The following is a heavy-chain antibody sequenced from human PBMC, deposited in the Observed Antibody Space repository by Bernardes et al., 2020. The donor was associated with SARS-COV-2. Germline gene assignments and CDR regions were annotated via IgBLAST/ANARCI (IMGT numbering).Heavy chain of an antibody. CDR3: ARGVSAVNMVLVVIGFSYYFDY. CDR1: GGSFNDYS. D-gene: IGHD3-22*01. CDR2: VNHSGST. Sequence: SETLSLTCAVYGGSFNDYSWTWIRQAPGKGLEWIGEVNHSGSTKYNPSLRSRVSISLDTSENLFSLRLTSVTAADTAVYFCARGVSAVNMVLVVIGFSYYFDYWGQGTLVT. V-gene: IGHV4-34*01. J-gene: IGHJ4*02.